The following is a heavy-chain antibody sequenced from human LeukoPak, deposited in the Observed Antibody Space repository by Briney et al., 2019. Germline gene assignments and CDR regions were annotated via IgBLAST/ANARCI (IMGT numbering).Heavy chain of an antibody. CDR3: ATPFNWNDGAFDI. D-gene: IGHD1-1*01. V-gene: IGHV4-59*01. J-gene: IGHJ3*02. CDR2: IYYSGST. CDR1: GGSISSYY. Sequence: SETLSLTCTVSGGSISSYYWSWIRQPPGKGLEWIGYIYYSGSTNYNPSLKSRVTISVDTSKNQFSLKLSSVTAADTAVYYCATPFNWNDGAFDIWGQGTMVTVSS.